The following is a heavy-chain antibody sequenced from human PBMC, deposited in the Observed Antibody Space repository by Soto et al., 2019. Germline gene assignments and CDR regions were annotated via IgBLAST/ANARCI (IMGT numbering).Heavy chain of an antibody. CDR1: GFTFSTYA. D-gene: IGHD1-20*01. CDR3: AKESPRITSVYFFDY. V-gene: IGHV3-23*01. J-gene: IGHJ4*02. Sequence: EVQLLESGGKLVQPGGSLTLSCAASGFTFSTYAMAWVRQAPGKGLEWVSGVSASGLNTDYVDPVKGRFYISRGNSKNTVSLHMNSRRAEDTALYYCAKESPRITSVYFFDYWGQGTPVTVSS. CDR2: VSASGLNT.